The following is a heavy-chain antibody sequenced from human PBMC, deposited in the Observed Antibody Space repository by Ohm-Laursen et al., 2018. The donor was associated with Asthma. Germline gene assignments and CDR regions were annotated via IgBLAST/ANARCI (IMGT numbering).Heavy chain of an antibody. CDR1: GFTFSDYY. CDR3: ARPSCSGTKCSSELEY. CDR2: ISSHARNI. D-gene: IGHD2-15*01. J-gene: IGHJ4*02. Sequence: GSLRLSCAASGFTFSDYYMTWIRQAPGKGLEWVSYISSHARNIYYADSVKGRFTISRDNAKNSLDLQMNNLRAEDTAVYFRARPSCSGTKCSSELEYWGQGTLVTVSS. V-gene: IGHV3-11*01.